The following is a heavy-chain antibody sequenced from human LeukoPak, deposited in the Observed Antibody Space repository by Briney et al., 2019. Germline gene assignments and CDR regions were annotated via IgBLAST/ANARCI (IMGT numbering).Heavy chain of an antibody. J-gene: IGHJ4*02. CDR1: GGSISSYY. V-gene: IGHV4-4*07. Sequence: SETLSLTCTVSGGSISSYYWSWIRQPAGKGLEWIGRVYISGSTNYNPSLKGRVTMSVDTSKNQFSLKLSSVTAADTAAYYCARSNYYYGSGSYYNAQFDYWGQGTLVTVSS. CDR2: VYISGST. CDR3: ARSNYYYGSGSYYNAQFDY. D-gene: IGHD3-10*01.